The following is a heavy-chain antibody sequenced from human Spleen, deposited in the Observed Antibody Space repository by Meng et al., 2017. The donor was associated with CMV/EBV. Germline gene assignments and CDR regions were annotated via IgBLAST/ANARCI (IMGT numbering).Heavy chain of an antibody. CDR3: ARDYDILTGYYTFNWLDP. J-gene: IGHJ5*02. CDR2: ISGSSSDI. V-gene: IGHV3-21*01. CDR1: GFTFSGYS. D-gene: IGHD3-9*01. Sequence: GESLKISCAASGFTFSGYSMNWVRQAPGKGLDWVSSISGSSSDIYYADSVKGRFTISRDNAKNSLYLQMSSLRAEDTAVYYCARDYDILTGYYTFNWLDPWGQGTLVTVSS.